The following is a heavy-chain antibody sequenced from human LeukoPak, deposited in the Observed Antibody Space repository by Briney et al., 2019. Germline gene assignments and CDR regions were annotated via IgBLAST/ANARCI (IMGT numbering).Heavy chain of an antibody. CDR2: ISGSGGST. J-gene: IGHJ4*02. CDR3: AKDRPAVAVAGTAAFGY. CDR1: GFTFSSYA. D-gene: IGHD6-19*01. Sequence: HAGGSLRLSCAASGFTFSSYAMSWVRQAPGKGLEWVSAISGSGGSTYYADSVKGRFTISRDNSKNTLYLQMNRLRAEDTAVYYCAKDRPAVAVAGTAAFGYWGQGTLVTVSS. V-gene: IGHV3-23*01.